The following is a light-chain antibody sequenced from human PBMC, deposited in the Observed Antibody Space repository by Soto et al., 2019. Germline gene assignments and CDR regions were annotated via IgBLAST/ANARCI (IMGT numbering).Light chain of an antibody. Sequence: EIVLTQSPDTLSLSPGERATLSCRPSQSVSSTYLAWYQQKPGQAPRLLIYRASTRATGIPDRFSGSGAGTDFTLTISRLEPEDFAVYSCQQYESSPLTFGGGTKVEIK. CDR3: QQYESSPLT. CDR1: QSVSSTY. V-gene: IGKV3-20*01. CDR2: RAS. J-gene: IGKJ4*01.